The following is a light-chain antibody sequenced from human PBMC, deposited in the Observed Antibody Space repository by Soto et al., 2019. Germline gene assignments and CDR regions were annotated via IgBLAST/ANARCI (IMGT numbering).Light chain of an antibody. V-gene: IGKV3-15*01. Sequence: EIVMTQSPATLSVSPGESATLSCRASQSVSNNFAWYQQKPGQAPRLLIYGASTRATGFPARFSGSGSGTEFTLTISSLQSEDFAVYYCQQYNNWPPTWTFGQGTKVEIK. CDR1: QSVSNN. CDR2: GAS. J-gene: IGKJ1*01. CDR3: QQYNNWPPTWT.